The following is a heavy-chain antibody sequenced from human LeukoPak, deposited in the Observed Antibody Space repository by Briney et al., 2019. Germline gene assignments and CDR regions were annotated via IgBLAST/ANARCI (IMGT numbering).Heavy chain of an antibody. CDR1: GGSFSGYY. Sequence: SETLSLTCAVYGGSFSGYYWSWIRQPPGKGLEWIGEINHSGSTNYNPSLKSRVTISVDTSKNQFSLKLSSVTAADTAVYYCARAAYYGSGSYYSDYYYYYYMDVWGKGTTVTVSS. CDR2: INHSGST. D-gene: IGHD3-10*01. J-gene: IGHJ6*03. CDR3: ARAAYYGSGSYYSDYYYYYYMDV. V-gene: IGHV4-34*01.